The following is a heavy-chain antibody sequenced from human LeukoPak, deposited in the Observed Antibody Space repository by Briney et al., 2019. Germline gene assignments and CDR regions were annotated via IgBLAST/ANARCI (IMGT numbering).Heavy chain of an antibody. D-gene: IGHD6-13*01. Sequence: ASVTVSCKASGYTFSDYYMHWVRQAPGQGLEWIGWINPNSGGTKYAQKFQGRVTMTRDTSISTAYIEVSRLRSDDTAVYYCMREVGSINWYAYWGQGTLVTVSS. CDR3: MREVGSINWYAY. J-gene: IGHJ5*01. CDR1: GYTFSDYY. V-gene: IGHV1-2*02. CDR2: INPNSGGT.